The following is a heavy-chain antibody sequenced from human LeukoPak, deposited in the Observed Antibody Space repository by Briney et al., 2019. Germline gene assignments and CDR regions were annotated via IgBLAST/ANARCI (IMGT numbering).Heavy chain of an antibody. J-gene: IGHJ3*02. Sequence: GESLKISCKASGYSFTSYWIGWARQMPGKGLEWMGIVYPGDSDTRYSPSFQGQVTISDDKSISTAYLQWSSLKASDTAMYYWAKHVLGGGNYLDGFDIWGQGTMVTTSS. V-gene: IGHV5-51*01. CDR3: AKHVLGGGNYLDGFDI. D-gene: IGHD4-23*01. CDR2: VYPGDSDT. CDR1: GYSFTSYW.